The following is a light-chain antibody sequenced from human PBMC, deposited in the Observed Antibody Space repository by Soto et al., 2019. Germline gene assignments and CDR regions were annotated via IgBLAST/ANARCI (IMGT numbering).Light chain of an antibody. CDR2: AAS. CDR1: QIIGNY. J-gene: IGKJ3*01. V-gene: IGKV1-39*01. Sequence: DIQMTQSPSSLSASVGDRVTITCRASQIIGNYLNWYQQKPGKAPKFLIYAASTLQSGVPSRFSGSGSGTDFTLTNNSLQPEDFATYYCQQTYNTPFTFGPGTKVDIK. CDR3: QQTYNTPFT.